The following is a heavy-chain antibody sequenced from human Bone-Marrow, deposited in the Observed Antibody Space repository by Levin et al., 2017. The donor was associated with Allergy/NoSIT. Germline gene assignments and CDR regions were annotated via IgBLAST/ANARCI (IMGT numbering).Heavy chain of an antibody. J-gene: IGHJ3*01. CDR2: ISDTSYYT. D-gene: IGHD2-15*01. CDR1: GFTFSDYY. V-gene: IGHV3-11*03. Sequence: PGGSLRLSCAASGFTFSDYYMSWIRQAPGKGLDYISYISDTSYYTNYGDSVKGRFTISRDNAKNSLFLQMSSLRAEDTAVYYCARLKEGGLRDAYDVWGQGAMVTVSS. CDR3: ARLKEGGLRDAYDV.